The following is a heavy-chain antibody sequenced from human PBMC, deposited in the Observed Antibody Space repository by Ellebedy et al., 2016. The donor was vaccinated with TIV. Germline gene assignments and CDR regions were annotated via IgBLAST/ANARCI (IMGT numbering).Heavy chain of an antibody. V-gene: IGHV4-31*03. CDR1: GGSISSGGYY. CDR3: ARDRGYSYGADP. D-gene: IGHD5-18*01. J-gene: IGHJ5*02. Sequence: SETLSLXXTVSGGSISSGGYYWSWIRKHPGKGLEWIGYIYYSGSTYYNPSLKSRVTISVDTSKNQFSLKLSSVTAADTAVYYCARDRGYSYGADPWGQGTLVTVSS. CDR2: IYYSGST.